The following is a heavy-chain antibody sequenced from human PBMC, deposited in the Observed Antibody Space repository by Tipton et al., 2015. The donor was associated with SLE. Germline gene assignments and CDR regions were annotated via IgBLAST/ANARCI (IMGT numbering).Heavy chain of an antibody. Sequence: TLSLTCAVSGYSISSGYYWGWFRPPPGKGLEWIGSIYHSGSTYYNPSLKSRVTISVDTSKNQFSLKLSSVTAADTAVYYCARGEKEFGEYYFDYWGQGTLVTVSS. CDR3: ARGEKEFGEYYFDY. D-gene: IGHD3-10*01. CDR2: IYHSGST. V-gene: IGHV4-38-2*01. CDR1: GYSISSGYY. J-gene: IGHJ4*02.